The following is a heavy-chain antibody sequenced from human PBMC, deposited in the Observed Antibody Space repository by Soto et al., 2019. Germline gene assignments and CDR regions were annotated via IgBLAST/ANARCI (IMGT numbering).Heavy chain of an antibody. J-gene: IGHJ4*02. Sequence: SETLSLTCIVSGESISSSSYYWGWIRQPPGKGLEWIGSIYYGGRTYYNPSFKSRVTISIDTSKNQFSLKLSSVTATDTAVYYCARQRTTVVTQAYFDHWGQGALVTVSS. CDR3: ARQRTTVVTQAYFDH. V-gene: IGHV4-39*01. CDR1: GESISSSSYY. D-gene: IGHD2-21*02. CDR2: IYYGGRT.